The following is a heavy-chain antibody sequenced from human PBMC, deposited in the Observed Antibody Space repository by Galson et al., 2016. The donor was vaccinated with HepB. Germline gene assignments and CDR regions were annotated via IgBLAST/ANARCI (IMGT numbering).Heavy chain of an antibody. CDR3: ARVNCSSSSCPRDFDY. CDR2: VHPSDSKT. CDR1: GYNFSGYW. Sequence: QSGAEVKKPGDSLKISCKGSGYNFSGYWIAWVRQMPGKGLEWMGIVHPSDSKTRYSPSFQGQLTMSADKSISTAYLQWSSLKASDTAMYYCARVNCSSSSCPRDFDYWGQGTLVTVSS. J-gene: IGHJ4*02. V-gene: IGHV5-51*01. D-gene: IGHD2-2*01.